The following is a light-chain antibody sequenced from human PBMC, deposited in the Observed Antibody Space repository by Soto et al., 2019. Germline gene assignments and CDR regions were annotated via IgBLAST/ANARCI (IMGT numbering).Light chain of an antibody. Sequence: EIVMTQSPATLSVSPGERATFSCRASQSVNTNLAWYQLKPGQAPRLLVYGASIRATGIPDRFSGSGSGTDFTLTISRLEPEDFEVYYCQKYGSASITCGQGTRLEI. CDR1: QSVNTN. CDR2: GAS. V-gene: IGKV3-20*01. CDR3: QKYGSASIT. J-gene: IGKJ5*01.